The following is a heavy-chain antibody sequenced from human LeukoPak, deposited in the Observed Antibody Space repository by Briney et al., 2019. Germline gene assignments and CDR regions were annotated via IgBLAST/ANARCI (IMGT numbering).Heavy chain of an antibody. CDR1: GFTFSSYG. CDR3: AKEMITFGGVIVNDY. CDR2: ISYDGSNK. J-gene: IGHJ4*02. D-gene: IGHD3-16*02. Sequence: GGSLRLSCAASGFTFSSYGMHWVRQAPGKGLEWVAVISYDGSNKYYADSVKGRFTISRDNSKNTLYLQMNSLRAEDTAVYYCAKEMITFGGVIVNDYWGQGTLVTVSS. V-gene: IGHV3-30*18.